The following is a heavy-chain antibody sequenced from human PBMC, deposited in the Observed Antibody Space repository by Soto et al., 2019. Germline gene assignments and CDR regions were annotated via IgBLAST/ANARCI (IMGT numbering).Heavy chain of an antibody. Sequence: EVQLVESGGGLVQPGGSLRLSCAASGFTFSDHYMDWVRQAPGKGLEWVGRTRNKANSYTTEYAASVKGRFTISRDDSKNSLYLQMNSLKTEDTAVYYCAREKTYYYDSSGYYAVYGRDVWGQGTTVTVSS. V-gene: IGHV3-72*01. CDR3: AREKTYYYDSSGYYAVYGRDV. D-gene: IGHD3-22*01. CDR2: TRNKANSYTT. CDR1: GFTFSDHY. J-gene: IGHJ6*02.